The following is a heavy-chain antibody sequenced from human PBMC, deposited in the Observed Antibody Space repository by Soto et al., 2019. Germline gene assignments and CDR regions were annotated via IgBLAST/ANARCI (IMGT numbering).Heavy chain of an antibody. CDR2: IYHSGST. V-gene: IGHV4-39*07. Sequence: SETLSLTCTVSGGSISSSSYYWGWIRQSPGKGLEWIGSIYHSGSTNYNPSLKSRVTISVDTSKNQFSLKLSSVTAADTAVYYCAGSSWAGSWFDPWGQGTLVTVSS. CDR3: AGSSWAGSWFDP. CDR1: GGSISSSSYY. D-gene: IGHD6-13*01. J-gene: IGHJ5*02.